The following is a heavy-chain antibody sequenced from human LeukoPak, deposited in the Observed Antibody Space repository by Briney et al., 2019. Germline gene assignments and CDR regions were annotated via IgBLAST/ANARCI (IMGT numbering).Heavy chain of an antibody. CDR2: INWNSGSI. CDR1: GFTFDDYA. J-gene: IGHJ5*02. CDR3: AKGWDYDSTPPQSFGP. D-gene: IGHD3-22*01. Sequence: GRSLRLSCAASGFTFDDYAMHWVRQAPGKGLEWVAGINWNSGSIGYADSVKGRFTISRDNAKNSLYLQMNSLRTEDTALYYCAKGWDYDSTPPQSFGPWGQGTLVTVSS. V-gene: IGHV3-9*01.